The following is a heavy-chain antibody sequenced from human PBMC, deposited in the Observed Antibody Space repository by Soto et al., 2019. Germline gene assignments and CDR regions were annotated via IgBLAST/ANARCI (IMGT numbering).Heavy chain of an antibody. D-gene: IGHD6-6*01. CDR2: INHSGST. CDR3: ARDRKDYSSSPRPHYYYYGMDV. V-gene: IGHV4-34*01. J-gene: IGHJ6*02. CDR1: GGSFSGYY. Sequence: PSETLSLTCAVYGGSFSGYYWSWIRQPPGKGLEWIGEINHSGSTNYNPSLKSRVTISVDTSKNQFSLKLSSVTAADTAVYYCARDRKDYSSSPRPHYYYYGMDVWGQGTTVTVSS.